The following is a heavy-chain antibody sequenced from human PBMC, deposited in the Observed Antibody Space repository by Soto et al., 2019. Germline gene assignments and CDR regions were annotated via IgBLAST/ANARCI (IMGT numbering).Heavy chain of an antibody. J-gene: IGHJ4*02. CDR1: GFTFNHFS. D-gene: IGHD1-7*01. CDR2: SSATGAGT. CDR3: AKDRRAGGNYGFYSDF. V-gene: IGHV3-23*01. Sequence: LRLSCSASGFTFNHFSMYWVRQAPGKGLEWVSFSSATGAGTYYADSVKGRFTISRDNSKNTLYLQMTSLRADDTAVYYCAKDRRAGGNYGFYSDFWGQGALVTVSS.